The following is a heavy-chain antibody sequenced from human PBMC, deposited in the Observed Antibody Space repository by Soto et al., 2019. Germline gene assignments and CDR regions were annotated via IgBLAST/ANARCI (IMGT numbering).Heavy chain of an antibody. V-gene: IGHV4-59*01. CDR2: IYYSGST. J-gene: IGHJ5*02. Sequence: SETLSLTCTVSGGSISSYYWSWIRQPPGKGLEWIGYIYYSGSTNYNPSLKSRVTISVDTSKNQFSLKLSSVTAADTAVYYCARIYDSSGYYFDPWGQGTLVTVSS. CDR1: GGSISSYY. D-gene: IGHD3-22*01. CDR3: ARIYDSSGYYFDP.